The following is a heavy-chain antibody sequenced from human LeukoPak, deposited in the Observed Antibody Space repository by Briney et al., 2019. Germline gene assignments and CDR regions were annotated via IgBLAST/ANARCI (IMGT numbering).Heavy chain of an antibody. CDR2: VNHSGST. CDR3: ARAPRRGPPFDY. CDR1: GGSFSGYY. D-gene: IGHD3-10*01. Sequence: SETLSLTCAVYGGSFSGYYWSWIRQPPGKGLEWIGEVNHSGSTNYNPSLKSRVTIAVDTSKNQFSLKLSSVTAADTAVYYCARAPRRGPPFDYWGQGTLVTVPS. J-gene: IGHJ4*02. V-gene: IGHV4-34*01.